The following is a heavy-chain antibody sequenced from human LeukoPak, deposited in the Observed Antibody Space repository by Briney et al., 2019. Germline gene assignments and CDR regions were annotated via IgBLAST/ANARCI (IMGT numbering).Heavy chain of an antibody. D-gene: IGHD3-22*01. Sequence: ASVKVSCKASGGTFSSYAISWVRQAPGQGLEWMGRIIPIFGIANYAQKFQGRVTITADKSTSTAYMELSSLRSEDTAVYYCARDVDSSGVYWFDPWGQGTLVTVSS. J-gene: IGHJ5*02. CDR3: ARDVDSSGVYWFDP. CDR1: GGTFSSYA. CDR2: IIPIFGIA. V-gene: IGHV1-69*04.